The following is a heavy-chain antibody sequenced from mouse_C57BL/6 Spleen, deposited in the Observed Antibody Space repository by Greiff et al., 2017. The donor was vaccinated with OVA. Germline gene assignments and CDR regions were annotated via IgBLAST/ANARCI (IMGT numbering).Heavy chain of an antibody. J-gene: IGHJ2*01. V-gene: IGHV14-1*01. CDR2: IDPEDGDT. D-gene: IGHD2-12*01. CDR1: GFNIKDYY. Sequence: VHVKQSGAELVRPGASVKLSCTASGFNIKDYYMHWVKQRPEQGLEWIGRIDPEDGDTEYAPKFQGKATMTADTSSNTAYLQLSSLTSEDTAVYYCTFLLYDYFDYWGQGTTLTVSS. CDR3: TFLLYDYFDY.